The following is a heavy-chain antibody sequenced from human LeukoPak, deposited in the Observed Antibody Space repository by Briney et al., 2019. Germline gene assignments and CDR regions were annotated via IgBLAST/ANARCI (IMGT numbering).Heavy chain of an antibody. J-gene: IGHJ6*02. D-gene: IGHD1/OR15-1a*01. Sequence: KPSETLSLTCSVSGDSTRSYYWNWIRQHPGKGLEWIGYIYYSGSTNYNPSLKSRVTISVDTSKNQFSLKLSSVTAADTAVYYCARLYNWNNYYYGMDVWGQGTTVTVSS. CDR1: GDSTRSYY. CDR2: IYYSGST. V-gene: IGHV4-59*08. CDR3: ARLYNWNNYYYGMDV.